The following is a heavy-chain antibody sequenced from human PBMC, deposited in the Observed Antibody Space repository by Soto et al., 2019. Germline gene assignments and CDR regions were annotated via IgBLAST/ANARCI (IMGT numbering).Heavy chain of an antibody. CDR1: GFSFSSYA. V-gene: IGHV3-23*01. J-gene: IGHJ6*03. CDR3: AKDGGGVGNYYYYMDV. Sequence: EVQVLESGGGLVQPGGSLRVSCAASGFSFSSYAMSWVRQAPGKGLEWVSGISGGGGSTYYVDSVKGRFTISRDNSRNTLYLQMNSLRAEDTAVYYCAKDGGGVGNYYYYMDVWGKGTTVTVSS. CDR2: ISGGGGST. D-gene: IGHD3-3*01.